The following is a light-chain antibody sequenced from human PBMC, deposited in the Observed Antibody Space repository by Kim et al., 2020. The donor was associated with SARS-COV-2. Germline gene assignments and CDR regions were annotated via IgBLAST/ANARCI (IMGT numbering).Light chain of an antibody. CDR2: GKN. J-gene: IGLJ2*01. V-gene: IGLV3-19*01. Sequence: SSELTQDPAVSVALGQTVRITCQGDSLRSYYASWYQQKPGQAPVLVIYGKNNRPSGIPDRFSGSSSGNIASLTITGAQAEDEADYYCNSRDSSGKHRVFG. CDR1: SLRSYY. CDR3: NSRDSSGKHRV.